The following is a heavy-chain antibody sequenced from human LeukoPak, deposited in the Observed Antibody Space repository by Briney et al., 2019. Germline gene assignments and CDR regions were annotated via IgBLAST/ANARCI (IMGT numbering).Heavy chain of an antibody. J-gene: IGHJ4*02. CDR1: GGSFSGYY. D-gene: IGHD6-6*01. CDR2: INHSGST. Sequence: SETLSLTCAVYGGSFSGYYWSWIRQPPGKGLEWIGEINHSGSTNYNPSLKSRVTISVDTSKNQFSLKLSSVTAADTAVYYCARGLGYSSSSEVGYFDYWGQGTLVTVSS. CDR3: ARGLGYSSSSEVGYFDY. V-gene: IGHV4-34*01.